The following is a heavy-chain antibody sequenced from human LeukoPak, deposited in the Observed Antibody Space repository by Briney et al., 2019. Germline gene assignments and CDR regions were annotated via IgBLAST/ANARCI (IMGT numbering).Heavy chain of an antibody. CDR1: GFPFSSYA. J-gene: IGHJ4*02. CDR3: ARDGAFGIAAAGTDGAFDY. CDR2: ISGDGATT. Sequence: QAGGSLRLSCAASGFPFSSYAMTWVRQAPGKGLEWVSSISGDGATTYHADSVKGRFTISRDNAKNTVYLEISILGAEDTAVYYCARDGAFGIAAAGTDGAFDYWGQGTLVTVSS. D-gene: IGHD6-13*01. V-gene: IGHV3-23*01.